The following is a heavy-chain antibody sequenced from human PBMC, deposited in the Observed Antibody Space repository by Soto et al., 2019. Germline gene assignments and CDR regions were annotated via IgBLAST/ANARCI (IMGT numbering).Heavy chain of an antibody. CDR2: MNAKSGDT. V-gene: IGHV1-8*01. J-gene: IGHJ6*02. CDR3: ARGNPFNYAGFDV. Sequence: QAHLEQSGAELKRPGASVKVSCKASGYTFSDFDINWLRQASGQGPEWMGWMNAKSGDTSFPQRCQGKFNMTWDTSLSTAYMEVGSLTSDDTAIYYCARGNPFNYAGFDVWGQGTTVAVSS. CDR1: GYTFSDFD. D-gene: IGHD3-16*01.